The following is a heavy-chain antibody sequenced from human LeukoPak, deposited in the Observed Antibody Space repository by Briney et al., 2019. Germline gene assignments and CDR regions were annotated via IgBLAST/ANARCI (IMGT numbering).Heavy chain of an antibody. J-gene: IGHJ4*02. CDR2: ISGSGGST. CDR3: AKVGRITIFGVVINGPFDY. V-gene: IGHV3-23*01. CDR1: GFTFSSYA. D-gene: IGHD3-3*01. Sequence: GGSLRLSCAASGFTFSSYAMSWVRQAPGKGLEWVSAISGSGGSTYYADSVKGRFTTSRDNSKNTLYLQMNSLRAEDTAVYYCAKVGRITIFGVVINGPFDYWGQGTLVTVSS.